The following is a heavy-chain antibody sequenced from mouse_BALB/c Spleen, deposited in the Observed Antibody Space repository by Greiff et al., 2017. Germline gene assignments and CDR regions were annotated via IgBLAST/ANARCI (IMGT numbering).Heavy chain of an antibody. Sequence: VKVEESGPGLVAPSQSLSITCTVSGFSLSRYSVHWVRQPPGKGLEWLGMIWGGGSTDYNSALKSRLSISKDNSKSQVFLKMNSLQTDDTAMYYCARQEIYGNYPIDYWGQGTTLTVSS. V-gene: IGHV2-6-4*01. CDR2: IWGGGST. J-gene: IGHJ2*01. CDR1: GFSLSRYS. D-gene: IGHD2-1*01. CDR3: ARQEIYGNYPIDY.